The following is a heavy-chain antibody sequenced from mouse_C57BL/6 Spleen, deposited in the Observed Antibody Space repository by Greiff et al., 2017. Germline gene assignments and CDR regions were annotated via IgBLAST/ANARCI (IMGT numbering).Heavy chain of an antibody. D-gene: IGHD2-4*01. CDR3: ARGGYYDYDVGVY. CDR2: IYPGDGDT. J-gene: IGHJ2*01. Sequence: QVQLQQSGPELVKPGASVKISCKASGYAFSSSWMNWVKQRPGQGLEWIGRIYPGDGDTNYNGKFKGKATLTADKSSSTAYMQHSSLTSEDSAVYFCARGGYYDYDVGVYWGQGTTLTVSS. V-gene: IGHV1-82*01. CDR1: GYAFSSSW.